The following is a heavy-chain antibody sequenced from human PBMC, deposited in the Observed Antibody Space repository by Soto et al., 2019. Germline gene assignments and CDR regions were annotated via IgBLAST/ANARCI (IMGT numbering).Heavy chain of an antibody. CDR1: GYTFTSYG. D-gene: IGHD5-18*01. V-gene: IGHV1-18*01. CDR3: ARDQDTAMVYDAFDI. Sequence: VSVKLYCKASGYTFTSYGISWVRQAPGQGLEWMGWISAYNGNTNYAQKLQGRVTMTTDTSTSTAYMELSSLRSEDTAVYYCARDQDTAMVYDAFDIWGQGTMVTVSS. J-gene: IGHJ3*02. CDR2: ISAYNGNT.